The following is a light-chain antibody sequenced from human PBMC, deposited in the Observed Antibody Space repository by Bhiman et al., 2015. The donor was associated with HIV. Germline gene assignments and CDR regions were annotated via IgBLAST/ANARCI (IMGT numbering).Light chain of an antibody. Sequence: QSALTQPASVSGSPGQSITISCTGTSSDVGGYNYVSWYQQHPGKAPKLMIYDVSNRPSGVSNRFSGSKSGNTASLTISGLQAEDEADYYCCSFAGSRNWVFGGGTKLTVL. CDR1: SSDVGGYNY. CDR3: CSFAGSRNWV. J-gene: IGLJ3*02. CDR2: DVS. V-gene: IGLV2-14*03.